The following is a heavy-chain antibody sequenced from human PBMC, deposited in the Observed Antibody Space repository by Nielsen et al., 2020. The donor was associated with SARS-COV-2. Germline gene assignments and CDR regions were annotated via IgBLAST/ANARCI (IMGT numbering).Heavy chain of an antibody. CDR3: AKEGSGITPPAFDY. D-gene: IGHD1-26*01. V-gene: IGHV3-30-3*02. CDR2: ISYDGSNK. Sequence: WIRQPPGKGLEWVAVISYDGSNKYYADSVKGRFTISRDNSKNTLYLKMNSLRAEDTAVYYCAKEGSGITPPAFDYWGQGTLVTVSS. J-gene: IGHJ4*02.